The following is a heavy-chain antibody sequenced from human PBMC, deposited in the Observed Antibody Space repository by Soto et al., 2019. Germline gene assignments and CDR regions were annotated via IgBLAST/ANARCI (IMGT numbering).Heavy chain of an antibody. CDR1: SASISSSSYT. J-gene: IGHJ4*02. CDR3: ARRYGASFDY. Sequence: PSETLSLTCTVSSASISSSSYTWGWIRQPPGKGLEWIGSIYYSGITYYNPSLNSRVTISVDTSKNQFSLKLSSVTAADTAVYYCARRYGASFDYWGQGTLVTVS. CDR2: IYYSGIT. V-gene: IGHV4-39*07. D-gene: IGHD4-17*01.